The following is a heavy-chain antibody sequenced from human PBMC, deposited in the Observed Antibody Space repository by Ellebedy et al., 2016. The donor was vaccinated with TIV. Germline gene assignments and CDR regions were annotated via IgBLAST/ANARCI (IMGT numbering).Heavy chain of an antibody. D-gene: IGHD4-17*01. CDR2: INQDGSQK. Sequence: GESLRLSCAASGFSFINYWMTWVRQAPGKGLEWMANINQDGSQKYYVDSVRGRFTISRDNAHNSLFLQMNSLRVEDSAVYYCARDGAYGDYSPGQYGMDVWGQGTTVTVS. J-gene: IGHJ6*02. V-gene: IGHV3-7*03. CDR1: GFSFINYW. CDR3: ARDGAYGDYSPGQYGMDV.